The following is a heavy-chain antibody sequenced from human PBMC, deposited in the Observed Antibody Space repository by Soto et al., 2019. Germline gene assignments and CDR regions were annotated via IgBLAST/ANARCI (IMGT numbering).Heavy chain of an antibody. V-gene: IGHV1-24*01. CDR2: FDPEDGET. J-gene: IGHJ4*02. CDR3: ATAPTDIAVVPAAYFDY. D-gene: IGHD2-2*01. CDR1: GYPLTELS. Sequence: XSVKVSCNVAGYPLTELSMHWGRRAPGKGLEWMGGFDPEDGETIYAQKFQGRVTMTEDTSTDTAYMELSSLRSEDTAVYYCATAPTDIAVVPAAYFDYWGQGTLVIVSS.